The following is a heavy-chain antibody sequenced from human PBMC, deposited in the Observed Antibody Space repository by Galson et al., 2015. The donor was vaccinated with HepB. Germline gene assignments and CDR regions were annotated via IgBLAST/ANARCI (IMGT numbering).Heavy chain of an antibody. V-gene: IGHV1-46*01. Sequence: SVKVSCKASGYTFTSYYMHWVRQAPGQGLEWMGITNPSGGSTSYAQKFQGRVTMTRDTSTSTVYMELSSLRSEDTAVYYCATEVGEPGDAFDIWGQGTMVTVSS. CDR3: ATEVGEPGDAFDI. CDR2: TNPSGGST. J-gene: IGHJ3*02. CDR1: GYTFTSYY. D-gene: IGHD3-16*01.